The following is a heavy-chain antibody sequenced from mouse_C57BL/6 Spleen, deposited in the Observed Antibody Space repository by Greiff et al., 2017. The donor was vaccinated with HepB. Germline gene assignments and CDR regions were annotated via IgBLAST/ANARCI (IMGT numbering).Heavy chain of an antibody. J-gene: IGHJ1*03. Sequence: QVQLQQSGPELVKPGASVKISCKASGYAFSSSWMNWVKQRPGKGLEWIGRIYPGDGGTNYNGKLKGKATLTEDKSSSTAYMQLSSLTSEDSAVYFCARSESDGYWNWYFDVWGTGTTVTVSS. CDR1: GYAFSSSW. CDR3: ARSESDGYWNWYFDV. D-gene: IGHD2-3*01. CDR2: IYPGDGGT. V-gene: IGHV1-82*01.